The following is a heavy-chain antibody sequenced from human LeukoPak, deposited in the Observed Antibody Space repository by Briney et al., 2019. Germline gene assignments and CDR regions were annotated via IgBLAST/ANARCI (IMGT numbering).Heavy chain of an antibody. CDR1: GYTFTSYG. CDR3: ARDRRITMIVVVPHPLDY. J-gene: IGHJ4*02. CDR2: ISAYNGNT. V-gene: IGHV1-18*01. D-gene: IGHD3-22*01. Sequence: GASVKVSCKASGYTFTSYGISWVRQAPGQGLEWMGWISAYNGNTNYAQKLQGRVTMTTDTSTSTAYMELRSLRSDDTAVHYCARDRRITMIVVVPHPLDYWGQGTLVTVSS.